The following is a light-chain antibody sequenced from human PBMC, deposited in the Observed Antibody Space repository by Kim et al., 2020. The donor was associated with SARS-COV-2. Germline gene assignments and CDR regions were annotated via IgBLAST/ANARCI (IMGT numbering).Light chain of an antibody. CDR2: GAS. CDR3: QQSNNWPLT. J-gene: IGKJ4*01. V-gene: IGKV3-15*01. CDR1: QSVGSN. Sequence: EVVMTQSPATLSVSPGERATLSCRASQSVGSNLAWYQQKPGQAPRLLLYGASTRATDIPDRFSGSGSGTEFTLTISSLQYEDFAVYYCQQSNNWPLTFGGGTKVDIK.